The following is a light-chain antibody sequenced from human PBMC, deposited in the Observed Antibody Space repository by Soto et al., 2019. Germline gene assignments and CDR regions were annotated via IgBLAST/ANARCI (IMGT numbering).Light chain of an antibody. V-gene: IGLV3-21*02. CDR3: QVWDNSSDHYV. CDR2: DDS. J-gene: IGLJ1*01. CDR1: NIGSKS. Sequence: SSELTQPPSVSVAPGQTARITCGGNNIGSKSVHWYQQKPGQAPVLVVYDDSDRPSGIPERLSGSKSGNTATLTISRVEVGDEADYYCQVWDNSSDHYVFGTGTKVTVL.